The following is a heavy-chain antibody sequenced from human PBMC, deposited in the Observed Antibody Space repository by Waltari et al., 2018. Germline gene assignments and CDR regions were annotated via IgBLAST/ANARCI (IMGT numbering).Heavy chain of an antibody. D-gene: IGHD3-10*01. CDR3: ARWTGRGTMVRDD. Sequence: QVQLQQWGAGLLKPSETLSLTCAVYGGSFSGYYWSWIRQPPGKGLEWIGEINHSGSTNDNPSLKSRVTISVDTSKNQFSLKLSSVTAADTAVYYCARWTGRGTMVRDDWGQGTLVTVSS. CDR2: INHSGST. J-gene: IGHJ4*02. CDR1: GGSFSGYY. V-gene: IGHV4-34*01.